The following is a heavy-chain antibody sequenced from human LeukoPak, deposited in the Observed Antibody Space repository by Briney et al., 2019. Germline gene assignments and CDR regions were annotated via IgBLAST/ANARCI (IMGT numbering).Heavy chain of an antibody. V-gene: IGHV3-48*03. J-gene: IGHJ3*02. D-gene: IGHD3-10*01. Sequence: GGSLRLSCAASGFTFSSYEMNWVRQAPGKGLGWVSYISSSGSTIYYADSVKGRFTISRDNAKNSLYLQMNSLRAEDTAVYYCARDLMVRGKVRAFDIWGQGTMVTVSS. CDR3: ARDLMVRGKVRAFDI. CDR1: GFTFSSYE. CDR2: ISSSGSTI.